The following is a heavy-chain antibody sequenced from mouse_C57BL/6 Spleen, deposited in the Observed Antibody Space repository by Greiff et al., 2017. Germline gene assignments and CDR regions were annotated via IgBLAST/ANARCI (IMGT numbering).Heavy chain of an antibody. CDR3: ARGYGSSYDWCAY. CDR1: GFTFSSYG. V-gene: IGHV5-6*01. CDR2: ISSGGSYN. D-gene: IGHD1-1*01. J-gene: IGHJ3*01. Sequence: EVHLVESGGDLVKPGGSLKLSCAASGFTFSSYGMSWVRQTPDKRLAWVATISSGGSYNYYPDSVKGRFTISRDNAKNTLYLQMSSLKSEDTAMYYCARGYGSSYDWCAYWGQGTLVTVSA.